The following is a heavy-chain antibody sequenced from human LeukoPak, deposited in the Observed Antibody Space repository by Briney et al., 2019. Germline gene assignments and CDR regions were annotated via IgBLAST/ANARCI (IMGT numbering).Heavy chain of an antibody. CDR3: ARDQIAAAGTLPDY. CDR2: ISSSSSYI. CDR1: GFTFSSYS. Sequence: GGSLRLSCAASGFTFSSYSMNWVRQAPGKGLEWVSSISSSSSYIYYADSVKGRFTISRDNAKNSLYLQMNSLRAEDTAVYYCARDQIAAAGTLPDYWGQGTLVTVSS. J-gene: IGHJ4*02. V-gene: IGHV3-21*01. D-gene: IGHD6-13*01.